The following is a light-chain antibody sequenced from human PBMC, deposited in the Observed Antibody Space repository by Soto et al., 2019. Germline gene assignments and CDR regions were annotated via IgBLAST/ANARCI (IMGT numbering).Light chain of an antibody. J-gene: IGKJ2*01. CDR1: QTIKYY. V-gene: IGKV1-39*01. Sequence: DIQMTQSPSSLSASVGDRVTITCRASQTIKYYLNWYQQKPGKAPKLVINAASKLQSGVPSRFSASGSGTDFSLSITSLRPEDFAIYYCQQSYSTPHTFGQGTILEMK. CDR2: AAS. CDR3: QQSYSTPHT.